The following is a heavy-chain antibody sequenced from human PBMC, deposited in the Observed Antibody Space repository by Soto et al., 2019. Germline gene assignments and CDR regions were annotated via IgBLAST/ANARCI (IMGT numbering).Heavy chain of an antibody. CDR2: ISSSGSTI. J-gene: IGHJ3*02. D-gene: IGHD2-15*01. Sequence: GGSLRLSCAASGFTFSSYEMNWVRQAPGKGLEWVSYISSSGSTIYYADSVKGRFTISRDNAKNSLYLQMNSLRAEDTAVYYCARVPVVVVAATKDDTFDIWGQGTMVTVSS. V-gene: IGHV3-48*03. CDR3: ARVPVVVVAATKDDTFDI. CDR1: GFTFSSYE.